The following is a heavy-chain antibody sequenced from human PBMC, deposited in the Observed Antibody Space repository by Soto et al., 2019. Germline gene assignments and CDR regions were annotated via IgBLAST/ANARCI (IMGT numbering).Heavy chain of an antibody. CDR2: IIPIFGTT. J-gene: IGHJ4*02. CDR3: ARGVGAYYFDY. V-gene: IGHV1-69*01. Sequence: QVQLVQSGADVEKPGSSVKVSCKASGGTFSTYAITWVRQDPGQGLEWLGGIIPIFGTTEYARKFQGRVTITAAESTSTVLIELSSLTSEDTAVYYCARGVGAYYFDYWGQGTLVTVSS. CDR1: GGTFSTYA. D-gene: IGHD1-26*01.